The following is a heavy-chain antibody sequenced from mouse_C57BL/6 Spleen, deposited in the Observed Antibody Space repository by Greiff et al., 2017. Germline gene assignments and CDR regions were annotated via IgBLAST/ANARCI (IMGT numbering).Heavy chain of an antibody. D-gene: IGHD1-1*01. CDR1: GYTFTSYW. Sequence: QVQLQQPGAELVMPGASVKLSCKASGYTFTSYWMHWVKQRPGQGLAWIGEIDPSDSYTNYNQKFKGQSTLTVDKSSSTAYMQLSSLTSEDSEVYYCAKYYYGSSHWYFDVWGTGTTVTVSS. V-gene: IGHV1-69*01. J-gene: IGHJ1*03. CDR3: AKYYYGSSHWYFDV. CDR2: IDPSDSYT.